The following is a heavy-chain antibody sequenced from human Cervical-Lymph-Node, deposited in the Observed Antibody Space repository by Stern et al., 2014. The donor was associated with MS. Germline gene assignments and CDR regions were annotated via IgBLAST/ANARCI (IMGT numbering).Heavy chain of an antibody. Sequence: QVQLVESGGAVVQPGMSLRLSCAASGFTFSSYGMHWVRQAPGKGLEWVTVISYDGNHKYYAASVKGRFTISRDNSKNTLHLQMNSVTPDDTAIYYCARDYEDTSMLFDHWGQGTLVTVSS. J-gene: IGHJ4*02. V-gene: IGHV3-30*03. CDR3: ARDYEDTSMLFDH. CDR2: ISYDGNHK. CDR1: GFTFSSYG. D-gene: IGHD2-8*01.